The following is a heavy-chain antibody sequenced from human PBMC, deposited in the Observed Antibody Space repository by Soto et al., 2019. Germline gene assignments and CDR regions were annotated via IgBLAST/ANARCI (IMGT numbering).Heavy chain of an antibody. J-gene: IGHJ6*02. D-gene: IGHD6-19*01. V-gene: IGHV3-23*01. CDR1: GFTFSSYA. CDR2: ISGSGGST. CDR3: AKPRYSSGWYSYFYYGMDV. Sequence: PGGSLRLSCAASGFTFSSYAMSWVRQAPGKGLEWVSAISGSGGSTYYADSVKGRFTISRDNSKNTLYLQMNSLRAEDTAVYYCAKPRYSSGWYSYFYYGMDVWGQGTTVTVSS.